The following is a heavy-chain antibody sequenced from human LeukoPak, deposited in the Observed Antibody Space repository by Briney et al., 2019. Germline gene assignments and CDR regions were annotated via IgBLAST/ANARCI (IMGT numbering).Heavy chain of an antibody. V-gene: IGHV3-48*01. J-gene: IGHJ4*02. CDR3: ASIPRYSSSSVDY. CDR2: ISSSSSTI. Sequence: GGSLRLSCAASGLTFSSYSMNWVRQAPGKGLEWVSYISSSSSTIYYADSVKGRFTISRDNAKNSLYLQMNSLRAEDTAVYYCASIPRYSSSSVDYWGQGTLVTVSS. CDR1: GLTFSSYS. D-gene: IGHD6-6*01.